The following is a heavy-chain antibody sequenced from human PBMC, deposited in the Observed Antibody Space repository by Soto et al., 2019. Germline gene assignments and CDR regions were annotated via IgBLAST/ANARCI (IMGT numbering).Heavy chain of an antibody. CDR3: ARDRDSSSSLFDY. CDR2: ISSSSYI. D-gene: IGHD6-6*01. V-gene: IGHV3-21*01. Sequence: GGSLRLSCAASGFTFSSYSMNWVRQAPGKGLEWVSSISSSSYIYYADSVKGRFTISRDNAKNSLYLQMNSLRAEDTAVYYCARDRDSSSSLFDYWGQGTLVTVSS. J-gene: IGHJ4*02. CDR1: GFTFSSYS.